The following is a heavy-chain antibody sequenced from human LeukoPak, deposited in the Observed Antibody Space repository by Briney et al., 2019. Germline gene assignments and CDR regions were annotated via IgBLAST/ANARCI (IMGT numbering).Heavy chain of an antibody. CDR1: GFTFSDYY. CDR2: ISSSGSTI. D-gene: IGHD3-10*01. Sequence: VGSLRLSCAASGFTFSDYYMSWIRQAPGKGLEWVSYISSSGSTIYYADSVKGRFTISRDNAKNSLYLQMNSLRAEDTAVYYCARDPSITMVRGFIGRFDPWGQGTLVTVSS. J-gene: IGHJ5*02. CDR3: ARDPSITMVRGFIGRFDP. V-gene: IGHV3-11*01.